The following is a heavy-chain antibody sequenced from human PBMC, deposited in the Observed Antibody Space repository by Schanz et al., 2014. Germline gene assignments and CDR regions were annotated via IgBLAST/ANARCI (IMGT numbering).Heavy chain of an antibody. Sequence: QVQLQASGPGLVKPSETLSLTCTVSGGSMSGYHWIWIRQPPGRGLEWIGHIYYSGGPHYNPSLESRVTISIDMSKSQFSLTLSTVIAADTAIYFCARGAAAGIYNWFDPWGQGTQVIVSS. J-gene: IGHJ5*02. CDR3: ARGAAAGIYNWFDP. D-gene: IGHD6-13*01. CDR2: IYYSGGP. CDR1: GGSMSGYH. V-gene: IGHV4-59*01.